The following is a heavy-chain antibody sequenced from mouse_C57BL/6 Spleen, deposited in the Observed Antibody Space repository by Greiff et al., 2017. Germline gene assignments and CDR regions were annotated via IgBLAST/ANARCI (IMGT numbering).Heavy chain of an antibody. CDR3: ARAGGSSYVFDY. V-gene: IGHV1-75*01. CDR1: GYTFTDYY. J-gene: IGHJ2*01. Sequence: QVQLKQSGPELVKPGASVKISCKASGYTFTDYYINWVKQRPGQGLEWIGWLFPGSGSTYYNEKFKGKATLTVDKSSSTAYMLLSSLTSEDSAVYFCARAGGSSYVFDYWGQGTTLTVSS. D-gene: IGHD1-1*01. CDR2: LFPGSGST.